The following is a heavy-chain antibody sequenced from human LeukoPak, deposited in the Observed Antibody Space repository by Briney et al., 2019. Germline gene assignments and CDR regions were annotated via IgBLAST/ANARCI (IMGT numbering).Heavy chain of an antibody. V-gene: IGHV3-30*03. Sequence: GGSLRLSCAASGFTFSSYGMHWVRQAPGKGLEWVAVISYDGSNKYYADSVKGRFTISRDNSKNTLYLQMNSLRAEDTAVYYCVTSSSWYSYFDYWGQGTLVTVPS. CDR1: GFTFSSYG. CDR3: VTSSSWYSYFDY. D-gene: IGHD6-13*01. J-gene: IGHJ4*02. CDR2: ISYDGSNK.